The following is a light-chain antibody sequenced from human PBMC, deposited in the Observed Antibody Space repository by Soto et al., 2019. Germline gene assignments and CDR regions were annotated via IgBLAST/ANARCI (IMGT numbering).Light chain of an antibody. J-gene: IGLJ1*01. CDR1: SSDVGGYNY. V-gene: IGLV2-14*03. CDR2: DVS. Sequence: QSALTQPASVSESPGQLITISCTGTSSDVGGYNYVSWYQQHPGKAPKLMIYDVSNRPSGVSNRFSGSKSGNTASLTISGLQTEDEADYYCSSYTSSTFFVFGTGTKVSVL. CDR3: SSYTSSTFFV.